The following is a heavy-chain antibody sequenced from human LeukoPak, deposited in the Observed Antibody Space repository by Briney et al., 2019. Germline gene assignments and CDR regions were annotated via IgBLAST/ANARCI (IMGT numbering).Heavy chain of an antibody. CDR1: GGSISSYY. V-gene: IGHV4-59*01. J-gene: IGHJ4*02. CDR3: ARGHMVRGVIQDYYFDY. Sequence: SETLSLTCTDSGGSISSYYWSWIRQPPGKGLEWIGYIYYSGSTNYNPSLKSRVTISVDTSKNQFSLKLSSVTAADTAVYYCARGHMVRGVIQDYYFDYWGQGTLVTVSS. CDR2: IYYSGST. D-gene: IGHD3-10*01.